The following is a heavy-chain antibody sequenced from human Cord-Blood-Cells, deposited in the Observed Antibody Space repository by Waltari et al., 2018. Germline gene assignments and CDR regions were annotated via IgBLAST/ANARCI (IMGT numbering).Heavy chain of an antibody. V-gene: IGHV3-21*01. J-gene: IGHJ4*02. D-gene: IGHD2-21*02. CDR1: GFTFSSYS. CDR3: ARDLGGDYYFDY. CDR2: ISSSSSYI. Sequence: EVQLVESGGGLVKPGGSLRLSCAASGFTFSSYSMNLVRQAPGKGLECVSSISSSSSYIYYADSVKGRFTISRDNAKNSLYLQMNSLRAEDTAVYYCARDLGGDYYFDYWGQGTLVTVSS.